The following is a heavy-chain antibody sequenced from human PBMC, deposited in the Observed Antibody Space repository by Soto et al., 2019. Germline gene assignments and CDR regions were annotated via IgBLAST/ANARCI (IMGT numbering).Heavy chain of an antibody. D-gene: IGHD3-10*01. CDR3: AKGSMVRGVIYYYYGMDV. J-gene: IGHJ6*02. Sequence: GGSLRLSCAASGFTFSSYAMSWVRQAPGKGLEWVSAISGSGGSTYYADSVKGRFTSSRDNSKNTLYLQMNSLRAEDTAVYYCAKGSMVRGVIYYYYGMDVWGQGTTVTVS. CDR1: GFTFSSYA. CDR2: ISGSGGST. V-gene: IGHV3-23*01.